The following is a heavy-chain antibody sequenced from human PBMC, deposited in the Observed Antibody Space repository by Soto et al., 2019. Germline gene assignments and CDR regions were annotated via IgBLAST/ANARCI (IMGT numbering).Heavy chain of an antibody. D-gene: IGHD6-19*01. V-gene: IGHV3-30*18. CDR1: GFTFSSYG. J-gene: IGHJ4*02. CDR3: AKDYQGLQQWL. Sequence: GGSLRLSCAASGFTFSSYGMHWVRQAPGKGLEWVAVISYDGSNKYYADSVKGRFTISRDNSKNTLYLQMNSLRAEDTAVYYCAKDYQGLQQWLWGQGTLVTVSS. CDR2: ISYDGSNK.